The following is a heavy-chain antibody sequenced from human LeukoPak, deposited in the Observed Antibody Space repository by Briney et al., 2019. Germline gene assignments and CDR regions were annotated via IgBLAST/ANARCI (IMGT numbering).Heavy chain of an antibody. CDR3: ARDRSALRYFDWLLGRHNWFDP. CDR2: ISAYNGNT. D-gene: IGHD3-9*01. J-gene: IGHJ5*02. CDR1: GYTFTSYG. Sequence: ASVKVFCKASGYTFTSYGISWVRQAPGQGLEWMGWISAYNGNTNYAQKLQGRVTMTTDTSTSTAYMELRSLRSDDTAVYYCARDRSALRYFDWLLGRHNWFDPWGQGTLVTVSS. V-gene: IGHV1-18*04.